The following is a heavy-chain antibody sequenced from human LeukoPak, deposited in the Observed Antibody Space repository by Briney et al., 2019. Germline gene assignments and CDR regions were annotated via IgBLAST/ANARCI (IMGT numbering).Heavy chain of an antibody. CDR2: IYYSGST. V-gene: IGHV4-30-4*01. J-gene: IGHJ6*03. CDR1: GGSISSGDYY. Sequence: PSETLSLTCTVSGGSISSGDYYWSWIRQPPGKGLEWIGYIYYSGSTYYNPSLKSRVTISVDTSKNQFSLKLSSVTAADTAVYYCARVPGSYYYYMDVWGKGTTVTVSS. CDR3: ARVPGSYYYYMDV.